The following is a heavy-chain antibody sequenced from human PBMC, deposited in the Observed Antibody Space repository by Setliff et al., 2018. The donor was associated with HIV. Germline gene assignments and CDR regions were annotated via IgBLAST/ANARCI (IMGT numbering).Heavy chain of an antibody. J-gene: IGHJ4*02. CDR2: INHSGST. D-gene: IGHD6-13*01. CDR3: ARRISSSWYFPRFDY. CDR1: GGSFSDYY. V-gene: IGHV4-34*01. Sequence: PSETLSLTCAVYGGSFSDYYWRWIRQPPGKGLEWIGEINHSGSTKYNASLQSRVTISVDTSKNQFSLKLRSVTAADTAVYYCARRISSSWYFPRFDYWGQGTLVTVSS.